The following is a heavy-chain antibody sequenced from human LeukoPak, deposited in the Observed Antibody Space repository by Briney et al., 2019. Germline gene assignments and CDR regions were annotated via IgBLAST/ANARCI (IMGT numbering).Heavy chain of an antibody. CDR3: ARAYCSSTSCLDFDY. CDR2: ISAYNGNT. CDR1: GYTFTSYG. D-gene: IGHD2-2*01. Sequence: ASVKVSCKASGYTFTSYGISWVRQAPGQGLEWMGWISAYNGNTYYAQKLQGRVTMTTDTSTSTAYMELRSLRSDDTAVYYCARAYCSSTSCLDFDYWGQGTLVTVSS. J-gene: IGHJ4*02. V-gene: IGHV1-18*01.